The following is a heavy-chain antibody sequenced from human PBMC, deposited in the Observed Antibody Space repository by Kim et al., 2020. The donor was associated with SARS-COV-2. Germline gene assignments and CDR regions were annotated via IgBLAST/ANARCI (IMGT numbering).Heavy chain of an antibody. CDR1: GYSFTSYW. D-gene: IGHD4-4*01. J-gene: IGHJ5*02. CDR3: ARHPVYSKGVRGWFDP. CDR2: IYPGDSDT. Sequence: GESLKISCKGSGYSFTSYWIGWVRQMPGKGLEWMGIIYPGDSDTRYSPSFQGQVTISADKSISTAYLQWSSLKASDTAMYYCARHPVYSKGVRGWFDPWGQGTLVTVSS. V-gene: IGHV5-51*01.